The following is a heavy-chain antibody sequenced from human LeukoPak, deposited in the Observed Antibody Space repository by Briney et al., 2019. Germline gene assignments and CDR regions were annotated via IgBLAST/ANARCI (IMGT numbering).Heavy chain of an antibody. CDR1: GFTFRDYW. D-gene: IGHD6-19*01. CDR3: ARDSAVATYYGVDV. J-gene: IGHJ6*02. CDR2: IQSDGNEK. Sequence: GGSLRLSCGASGFTFRDYWMSWVRQAPGMGLEWVANIQSDGNEKNYIDSVQGRFTISRDNAKTSLYLQMNSLRAEDTAVYYCARDSAVATYYGVDVWGQGTTVTVSS. V-gene: IGHV3-7*01.